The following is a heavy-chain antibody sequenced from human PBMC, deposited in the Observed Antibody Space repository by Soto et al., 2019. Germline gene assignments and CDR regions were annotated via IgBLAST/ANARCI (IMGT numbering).Heavy chain of an antibody. J-gene: IGHJ4*02. V-gene: IGHV3-30*18. CDR3: AQIAAAGYRDY. D-gene: IGHD6-13*01. CDR1: GFTFSSYG. Sequence: GGSLRLSCAASGFTFSSYGMHWVRQAPGKGLEWVAVISYDGSNKYYADSVKGRFTISRDNSKNTLYLQMNSLRAEDTAVYYCAQIAAAGYRDYWGQGTLVTVSS. CDR2: ISYDGSNK.